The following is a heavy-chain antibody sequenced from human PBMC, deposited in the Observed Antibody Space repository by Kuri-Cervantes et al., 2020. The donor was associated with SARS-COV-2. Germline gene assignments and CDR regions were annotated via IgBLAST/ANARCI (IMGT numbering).Heavy chain of an antibody. D-gene: IGHD4-23*01. CDR3: VREVTFHYYYYYTDV. Sequence: GGSLRLSCAASGFTFSSYWMSWVRQAPGKGLEWVANIKQDGSEKYYADSVKGRFTISRDNAKNSLYLQMNSLRAEDTAVFYCVREVTFHYYYYYTDVWGKGTTVTVSS. J-gene: IGHJ6*03. CDR2: IKQDGSEK. V-gene: IGHV3-7*01. CDR1: GFTFSSYW.